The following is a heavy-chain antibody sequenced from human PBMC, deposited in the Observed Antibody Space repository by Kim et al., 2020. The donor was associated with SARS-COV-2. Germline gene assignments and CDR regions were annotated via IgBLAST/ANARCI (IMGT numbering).Heavy chain of an antibody. D-gene: IGHD4-17*01. J-gene: IGHJ6*02. V-gene: IGHV4-39*07. Sequence: SLKSRVTISVDTSKNQFSLKLSSVTAADTAVYYCARVRGDYYYYYYGMDVWGQGTTVTVSS. CDR3: ARVRGDYYYYYYGMDV.